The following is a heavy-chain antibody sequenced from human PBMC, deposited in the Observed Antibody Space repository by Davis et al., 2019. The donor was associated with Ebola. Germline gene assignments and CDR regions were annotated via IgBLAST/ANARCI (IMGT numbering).Heavy chain of an antibody. V-gene: IGHV3-7*01. CDR3: ATTPQYSSGQNKPFDY. Sequence: GGSLRLSCAASGFTFSTYWMSWVRQAPGKGLEWVANIKQDGSEKYYVDSVKGRFTISRDNAKKSLSLQMNSLRAEDTAVYYCATTPQYSSGQNKPFDYWGQGTLVTVSS. J-gene: IGHJ4*02. D-gene: IGHD6-19*01. CDR2: IKQDGSEK. CDR1: GFTFSTYW.